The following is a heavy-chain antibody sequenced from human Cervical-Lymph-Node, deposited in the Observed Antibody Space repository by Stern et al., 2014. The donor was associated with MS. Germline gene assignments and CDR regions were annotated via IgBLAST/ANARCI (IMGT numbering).Heavy chain of an antibody. Sequence: QLVQSGAEVKKPGSSVKVSCQASGGTFNVYAINWLRQAPGQGLEWMRGIIPIFGTANYAQKFQGRVTITADESTRTSSMQLSSLRSNDTAVYYCARDGRHRDNYGLDVWGQGTTVIVSS. CDR3: ARDGRHRDNYGLDV. D-gene: IGHD2-15*01. CDR1: GGTFNVYA. J-gene: IGHJ6*02. CDR2: IIPIFGTA. V-gene: IGHV1-69*01.